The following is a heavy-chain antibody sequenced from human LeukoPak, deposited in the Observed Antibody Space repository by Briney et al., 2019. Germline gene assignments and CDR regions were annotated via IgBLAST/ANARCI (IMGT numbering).Heavy chain of an antibody. CDR1: GFTFNTYW. Sequence: PGGSLRLSCAASGFTFNTYWMSWVRQAPGKGLEWVANIKPDGSESYYADSVKGRFTISRDNAKNSLYLQMNSLRAEDTAVYYCARDSEATDAGHSGYDSPSDYWGQGTLVTVSS. D-gene: IGHD5-12*01. J-gene: IGHJ4*02. CDR2: IKPDGSES. V-gene: IGHV3-7*01. CDR3: ARDSEATDAGHSGYDSPSDY.